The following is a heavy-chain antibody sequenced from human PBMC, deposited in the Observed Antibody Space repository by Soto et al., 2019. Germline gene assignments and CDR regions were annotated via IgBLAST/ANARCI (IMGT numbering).Heavy chain of an antibody. CDR2: ISGSGGST. J-gene: IGHJ6*02. CDR3: AKDPYGSGSHYYYYYGMDV. D-gene: IGHD3-10*01. V-gene: IGHV3-23*01. Sequence: GGSLRLSCAASGFTFSSYAMSWVRQAPGKGLEWVSAISGSGGSTYYADSVKGRFTISRDNSKNTLYLQMNSLRAEDTAVYYCAKDPYGSGSHYYYYYGMDVWGQGTTVTVSS. CDR1: GFTFSSYA.